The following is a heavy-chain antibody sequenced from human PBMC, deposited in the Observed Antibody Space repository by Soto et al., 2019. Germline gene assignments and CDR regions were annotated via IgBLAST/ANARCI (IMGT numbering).Heavy chain of an antibody. D-gene: IGHD6-19*01. CDR2: ISSDGSTT. Sequence: GGSLRLSCAASGFTFSSSWMHWVRQAPGKGLVWVSRISSDGSTTNYADSVKGRFTVSRDNAKSTLYLQMENLRAEDTAVYSCASLYSSGWARDHWGQGTLVTVSS. CDR3: ASLYSSGWARDH. J-gene: IGHJ4*02. CDR1: GFTFSSSW. V-gene: IGHV3-74*01.